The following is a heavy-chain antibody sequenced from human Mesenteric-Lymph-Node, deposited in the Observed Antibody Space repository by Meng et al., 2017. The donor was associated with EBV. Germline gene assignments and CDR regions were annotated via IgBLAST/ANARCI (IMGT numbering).Heavy chain of an antibody. V-gene: IGHV4-34*01. CDR3: ARYGCSGGSCYPYFDY. CDR1: GGSFSGYY. Sequence: QGQLQRGGAGLLKPSETLSLTCAVYGGSFSGYYWGWIRQPPGKGLEWIGEINPSGSTNYNSSLKSRVTMSVDTSKNQFSLKLSSVTAADTAVYYCARYGCSGGSCYPYFDYWGQGTLVTVSS. J-gene: IGHJ4*02. D-gene: IGHD2-15*01. CDR2: INPSGST.